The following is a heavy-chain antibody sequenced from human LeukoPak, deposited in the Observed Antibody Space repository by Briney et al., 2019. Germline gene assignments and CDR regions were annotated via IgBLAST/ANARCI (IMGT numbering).Heavy chain of an antibody. CDR1: GFTFTSSA. Sequence: GTSVKVSCKASGFTFTSSAMQWVRQARGQRLEWMGWIVVGSGNTNYAQKFQERVTITSDMSTSTAYMELSSLRSEDTAVYYCAARKTDELGPGGFDYWGQGTLVTVSS. CDR2: IVVGSGNT. D-gene: IGHD7-27*01. J-gene: IGHJ4*02. CDR3: AARKTDELGPGGFDY. V-gene: IGHV1-58*02.